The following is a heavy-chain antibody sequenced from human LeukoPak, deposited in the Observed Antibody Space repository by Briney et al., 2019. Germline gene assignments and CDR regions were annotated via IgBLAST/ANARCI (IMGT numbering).Heavy chain of an antibody. V-gene: IGHV3-21*01. CDR1: GFTFSSYS. CDR3: XXXXXXXYGSGSYYNFMLDY. CDR2: ISSSSSYI. Sequence: PGGSLRLSCAASGFTFSSYSMNWVRQAPGKGLEWVSSISSSSSYIYYADSVKGRFTISRDNAKNSLYLQMNSLRAEATALYYXXXXXXXXYGSGSYYNFMLDYWGQGTLVTVSS. D-gene: IGHD3-10*01. J-gene: IGHJ4*02.